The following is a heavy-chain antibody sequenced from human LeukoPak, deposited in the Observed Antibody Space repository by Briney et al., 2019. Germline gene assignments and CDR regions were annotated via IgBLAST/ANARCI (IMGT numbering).Heavy chain of an antibody. CDR1: GGSFSGYY. V-gene: IGHV4-34*01. CDR2: INHSGST. J-gene: IGHJ2*01. D-gene: IGHD6-6*01. Sequence: SETLSLTCAVYGGSFSGYYWSWIRLPPGKGREWIGEINHSGSTNYNPSLKSRVTISVDTSKNQFSLKLSSVTAADMAVYYCARATPYSSSSTPRRYFDLWGRGTLVTVSS. CDR3: ARATPYSSSSTPRRYFDL.